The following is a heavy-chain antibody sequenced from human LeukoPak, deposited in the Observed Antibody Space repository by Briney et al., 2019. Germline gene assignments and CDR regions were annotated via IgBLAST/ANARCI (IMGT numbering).Heavy chain of an antibody. CDR3: ARPYGVSDAFDI. D-gene: IGHD4/OR15-4a*01. V-gene: IGHV3-66*02. CDR2: IYSGGST. J-gene: IGHJ3*02. Sequence: GGSLRLSCAASGFTVSSNYMSWVRQAPGRGLEWVSVIYSGGSTYYADSVKGRFTISRDNSKNTLYLQMNSLRAEDTAVYYCARPYGVSDAFDIWGQGTMVTVSS. CDR1: GFTVSSNY.